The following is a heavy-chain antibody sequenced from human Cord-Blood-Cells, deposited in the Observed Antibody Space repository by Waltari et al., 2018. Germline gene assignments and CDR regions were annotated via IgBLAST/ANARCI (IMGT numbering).Heavy chain of an antibody. D-gene: IGHD6-19*01. V-gene: IGHV3-53*01. Sequence: EVQLVESGGGLIQPGGSLRLSCSASGFTVSSNYMSWAHQAPGKGLEWVSVIYSGGSTYYADSVKGRFTISRDNSKNTLYLQMNSLRAEDTAVYYCARTSQQWLVRGYYFDYWGQGTLVTVSS. J-gene: IGHJ4*02. CDR1: GFTVSSNY. CDR2: IYSGGST. CDR3: ARTSQQWLVRGYYFDY.